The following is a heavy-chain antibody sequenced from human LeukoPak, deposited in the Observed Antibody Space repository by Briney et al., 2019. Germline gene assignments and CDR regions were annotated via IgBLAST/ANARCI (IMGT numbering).Heavy chain of an antibody. D-gene: IGHD3-10*01. V-gene: IGHV3-30*04. J-gene: IGHJ4*02. CDR1: GFTFRSYA. Sequence: GGSLRLSCAASGFTFRSYAMHWVRQAPGKGLEWVAVISYDGSNKYYADSVKGRFTLSRDNSKNTLYLQMNSLRAEDTAVYYCARGKGYYHFDYWGQGTLVTVSS. CDR2: ISYDGSNK. CDR3: ARGKGYYHFDY.